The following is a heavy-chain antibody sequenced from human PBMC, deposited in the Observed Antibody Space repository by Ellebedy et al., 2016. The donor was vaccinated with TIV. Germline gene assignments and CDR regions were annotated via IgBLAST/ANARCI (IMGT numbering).Heavy chain of an antibody. J-gene: IGHJ4*02. Sequence: GESLKISCAASGFTFSSYWMSRVRQAPGKGLEWVANIKQDGSEKYYVDSVKGRFTISRDNAKNSLYLQMNSLRAEDTAVYYCARDPHRYSSGGGRYWGQGTLVTVSS. CDR3: ARDPHRYSSGGGRY. CDR1: GFTFSSYW. CDR2: IKQDGSEK. V-gene: IGHV3-7*01. D-gene: IGHD6-19*01.